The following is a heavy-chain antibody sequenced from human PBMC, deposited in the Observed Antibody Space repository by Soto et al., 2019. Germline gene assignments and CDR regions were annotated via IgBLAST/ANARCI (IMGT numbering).Heavy chain of an antibody. CDR2: INPNSGGT. CDR1: GYTFTGYY. Sequence: ASVKVSCKASGYTFTGYYMHWVRQAPGQGLEWMGWINPNSGGTNYAQKFQGRVTMTRDTSTSTAYMELSSLRSEDTAVYYCARLGGYYDILTGPRDYYGMDVWGQGTTVTVSS. D-gene: IGHD3-9*01. CDR3: ARLGGYYDILTGPRDYYGMDV. V-gene: IGHV1-2*02. J-gene: IGHJ6*02.